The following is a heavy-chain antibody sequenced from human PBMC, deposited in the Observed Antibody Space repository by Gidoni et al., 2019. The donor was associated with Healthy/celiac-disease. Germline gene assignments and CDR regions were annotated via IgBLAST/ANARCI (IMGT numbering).Heavy chain of an antibody. V-gene: IGHV4-4*02. J-gene: IGHJ4*02. Sequence: QAQLQESGPGLVKPSGPLSLTCAVSGGSISSSNWWSWVRQPPRKGLEWIGEIYHSGSTNYNPSLKSRVTISVDKSKNQFSLKLSSVTAADTAVYYCARGRDSDDILTGYFGYWGQGTLVTVSS. CDR2: IYHSGST. D-gene: IGHD3-9*01. CDR3: ARGRDSDDILTGYFGY. CDR1: GGSISSSNW.